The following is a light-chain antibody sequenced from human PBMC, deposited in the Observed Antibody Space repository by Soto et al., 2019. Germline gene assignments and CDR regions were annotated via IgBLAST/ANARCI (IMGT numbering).Light chain of an antibody. V-gene: IGKV1-5*03. CDR1: QSIGSW. CDR2: KAS. Sequence: DIQMTQSPSTLSASVGDRVTITCRASQSIGSWLAWYQQKPGKAPKLLIYKASTLKSGLPSRFSGSGSGTEFTLTISSLQPDDFATYYCQHYNSYSEAFGQGTKVDIK. J-gene: IGKJ1*01. CDR3: QHYNSYSEA.